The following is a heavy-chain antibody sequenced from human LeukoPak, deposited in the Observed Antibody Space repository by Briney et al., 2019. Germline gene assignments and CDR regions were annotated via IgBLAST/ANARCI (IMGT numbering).Heavy chain of an antibody. CDR2: ISAYNGNT. CDR3: ARDSVVPAVNYNWFDP. V-gene: IGHV1-18*01. J-gene: IGHJ5*02. CDR1: GYTFTSYD. D-gene: IGHD2-2*01. Sequence: ASVKVSCKASGYTFTSYDISWVRQAPGQGLEWMGWISAYNGNTNYAQKLQGRVTMTTDTSTSTAYMELRSLRSDDTAVYYCARDSVVPAVNYNWFDPWGQGTLVTVSS.